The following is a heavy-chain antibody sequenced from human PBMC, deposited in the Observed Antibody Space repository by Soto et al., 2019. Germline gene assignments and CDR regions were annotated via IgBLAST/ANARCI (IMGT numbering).Heavy chain of an antibody. J-gene: IGHJ6*02. D-gene: IGHD1-26*01. Sequence: GGSLSLACAASGFTFSNAWMSWVRQVPGKGLEWVGRIKSKTDGGTRDYAAPVKGRFTISREDSKKTLYLQMNSLKAEDTGVYYCTRGSYQGNYYYYGMDVWGQGTTVTVSS. CDR3: TRGSYQGNYYYYGMDV. CDR1: GFTFSNAW. CDR2: IKSKTDGGTR. V-gene: IGHV3-15*01.